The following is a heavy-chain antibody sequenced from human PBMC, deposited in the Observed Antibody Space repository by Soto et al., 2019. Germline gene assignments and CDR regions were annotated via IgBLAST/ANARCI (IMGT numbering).Heavy chain of an antibody. Sequence: QVHLVQSGAEVKKPGSSVKVSCTASGGTFGSYTVTWVRQAPGQGLEWMGEIIPMFGTASYAQKFQGRVTLTADKATTTVHMELSSLSSDDTAVYFCARQKAMQPHFYSGMDVWGQGTTVTVSS. CDR2: IIPMFGTA. CDR3: ARQKAMQPHFYSGMDV. V-gene: IGHV1-69*06. CDR1: GGTFGSYT. J-gene: IGHJ6*02.